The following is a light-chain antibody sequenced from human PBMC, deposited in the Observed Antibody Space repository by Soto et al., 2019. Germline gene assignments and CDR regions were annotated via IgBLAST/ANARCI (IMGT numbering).Light chain of an antibody. Sequence: EIVLTQSPGPLSLSPGERATLSCRASQSVSSSYLAWYQQKPGQAPRLLIYGASSKATGTPDRFSGSGSGTDFTLTISRLEPEDFAVYYCQQYGSSPRTFGQGTKVAIK. CDR1: QSVSSSY. V-gene: IGKV3-20*01. J-gene: IGKJ1*01. CDR2: GAS. CDR3: QQYGSSPRT.